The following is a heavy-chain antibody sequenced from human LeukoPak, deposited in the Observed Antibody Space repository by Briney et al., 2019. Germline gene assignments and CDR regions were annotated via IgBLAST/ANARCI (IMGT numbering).Heavy chain of an antibody. D-gene: IGHD6-19*01. J-gene: IGHJ4*02. CDR1: GGTFSSYA. CDR2: IIPIFGTA. CDR3: ARDGDTSGWYTIYYFDY. V-gene: IGHV1-69*01. Sequence: SVKVSCKASGGTFSSYAISWVRQAPGQGLEWMGGIIPIFGTANYAQKFQGRVTITADESTSTAYMELSSLRSEDTAVYYCARDGDTSGWYTIYYFDYWGQGTLVTVSS.